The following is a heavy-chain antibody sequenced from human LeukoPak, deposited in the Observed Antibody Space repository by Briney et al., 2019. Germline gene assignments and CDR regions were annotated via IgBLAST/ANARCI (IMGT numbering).Heavy chain of an antibody. Sequence: SETLSLTCAVYGGSFSGYYWSWIRQPPGKGLEWIGEINHSGSTNYNPSLKSRVTISVDTSKNQFSLKLSSVTAADTAVYYCARERLLTGYSYFDYWGQGTLVTVSS. CDR2: INHSGST. V-gene: IGHV4-34*01. CDR3: ARERLLTGYSYFDY. D-gene: IGHD3-9*01. CDR1: GGSFSGYY. J-gene: IGHJ4*02.